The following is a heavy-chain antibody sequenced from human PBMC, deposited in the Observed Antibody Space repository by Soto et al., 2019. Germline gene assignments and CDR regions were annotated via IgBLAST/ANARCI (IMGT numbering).Heavy chain of an antibody. CDR2: SFSARGA. CDR1: GFSLDTAGMG. Sequence: QVTLRESGPVLVNPTEALTQTCSVSGFSLDTAGMGVSCIRQPPGKALEWLAHSFSARGASYTTSPRSRLNTTYDSPSTEVVLTMTNMHPVDTVINYVAGILEAVSRIEYYFDYWGPGTLVTVSS. D-gene: IGHD3-3*01. CDR3: AGILEAVSRIEYYFDY. J-gene: IGHJ4*02. V-gene: IGHV2-26*01.